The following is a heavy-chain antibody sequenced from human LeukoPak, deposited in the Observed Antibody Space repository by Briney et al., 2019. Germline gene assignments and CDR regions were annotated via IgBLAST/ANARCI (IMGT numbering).Heavy chain of an antibody. D-gene: IGHD1-26*01. CDR1: GFTFSSHW. Sequence: GGSLRLSCAGSGFTFSSHWMSWVRQAPGKGLEWVANIKQDGSDKKYVDSVKGRFTVSRDNVKNSLYLELNSLRVEDTAVYYCARYSWRYSHEYWGQGTLVTVSS. CDR3: ARYSWRYSHEY. V-gene: IGHV3-7*01. J-gene: IGHJ4*02. CDR2: IKQDGSDK.